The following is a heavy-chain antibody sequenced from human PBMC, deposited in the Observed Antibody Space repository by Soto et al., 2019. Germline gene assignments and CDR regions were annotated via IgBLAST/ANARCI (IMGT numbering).Heavy chain of an antibody. CDR3: TRERGYCSGGSCSYIDAFDI. J-gene: IGHJ3*02. D-gene: IGHD2-15*01. Sequence: GGSLRLSCTASGFTFGDYAMSWFRQAPGKGLEWVGFIRSKAYGGTTEYAASVKGRFTISRDDSKSIAYLQMNSLKTEDTAVYYCTRERGYCSGGSCSYIDAFDIWGQGTMVTVSS. V-gene: IGHV3-49*03. CDR1: GFTFGDYA. CDR2: IRSKAYGGTT.